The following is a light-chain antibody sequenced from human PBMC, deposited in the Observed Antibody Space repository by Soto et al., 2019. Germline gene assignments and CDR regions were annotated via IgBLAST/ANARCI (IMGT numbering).Light chain of an antibody. V-gene: IGLV2-14*01. CDR3: SSYTTSSIYV. Sequence: QSALTQPASVSGSPGQSITISCTGTSSDVGAYNYVSWYQQHPGKAPKLMIYDDSNRPSGVSSRFSGSKSGNTASLTFSGLQAEDEADYYCSSYTTSSIYVFGTGTKVTVL. CDR1: SSDVGAYNY. J-gene: IGLJ1*01. CDR2: DDS.